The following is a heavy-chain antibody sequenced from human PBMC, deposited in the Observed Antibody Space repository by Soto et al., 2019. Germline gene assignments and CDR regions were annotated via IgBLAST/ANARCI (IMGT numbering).Heavy chain of an antibody. V-gene: IGHV1-18*01. CDR3: ARSPKLDYFYYYDY. CDR2: ISAYSGDT. CDR1: GYTFSSSG. Sequence: GASVKVSCKASGYTFSSSGFTWVRQAPGQGLEWMGWISAYSGDTRYAQNLQGRVSLTTDTSASTAYMELRSLRSDDTAVYYCARSPKLDYFYYYDYWGQGTQVTVSS. J-gene: IGHJ4*02. D-gene: IGHD4-17*01.